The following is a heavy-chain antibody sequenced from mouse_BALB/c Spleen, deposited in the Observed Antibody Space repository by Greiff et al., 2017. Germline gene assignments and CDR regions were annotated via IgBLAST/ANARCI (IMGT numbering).Heavy chain of an antibody. D-gene: IGHD1-1*01. CDR2: ISSGSSTI. CDR3: ARSKNYSGSVDY. Sequence: DVKLVESGGGLVQPGGSRKLSCAASGFTFSSFGMHWVRQAPEKGLEWVAYISSGSSTIYYADTVKGRFTISRDNPKNTLFLQMTSLRSEDTAMSYYARSKNYSGSVDYWGQGTTLTVSS. J-gene: IGHJ2*01. V-gene: IGHV5-17*02. CDR1: GFTFSSFG.